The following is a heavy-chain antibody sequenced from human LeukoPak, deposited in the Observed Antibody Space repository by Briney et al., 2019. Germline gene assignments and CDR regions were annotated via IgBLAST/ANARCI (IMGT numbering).Heavy chain of an antibody. CDR1: GYTFTSYG. CDR3: ARDPGDIVVVPAAIGIWFDP. D-gene: IGHD2-2*01. J-gene: IGHJ5*02. Sequence: ASVKVSCKASGYTFTSYGISWVRQAPGQGLEWMGWISAYNGNTNYAQKLQGRVTMTTDTSTSTAYMELRSLRSDDMAVYYCARDPGDIVVVPAAIGIWFDPWGQGTLVTVSS. V-gene: IGHV1-18*03. CDR2: ISAYNGNT.